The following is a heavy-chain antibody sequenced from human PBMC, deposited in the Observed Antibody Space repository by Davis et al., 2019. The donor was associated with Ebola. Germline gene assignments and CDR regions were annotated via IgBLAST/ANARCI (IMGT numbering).Heavy chain of an antibody. CDR3: ARGILATHFDY. CDR1: GGSISSYY. D-gene: IGHD5-12*01. V-gene: IGHV4-59*01. J-gene: IGHJ4*02. Sequence: PSETLSLTCTVSGGSISSYYWSWIRQPPGKGLEWIGYIYYSGSTNYNPSLKSRVTISVDTSKNQFPLKLSSVTAADTAVYYCARGILATHFDYWGQGTLVTVSS. CDR2: IYYSGST.